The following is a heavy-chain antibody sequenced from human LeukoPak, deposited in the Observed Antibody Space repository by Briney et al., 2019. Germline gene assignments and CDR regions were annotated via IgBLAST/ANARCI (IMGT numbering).Heavy chain of an antibody. CDR2: IIPIFGTA. CDR1: GGTFSSYA. Sequence: ASVKVSCKASGGTFSSYAISWVRQAPGQGLEWMGGIIPIFGTANYAQKFQGRVTITTDESTSTAYMELSSLRSEDTAVYYCARVRESIFGVVTTWFDPWGQGTLVTVSS. D-gene: IGHD3-3*01. V-gene: IGHV1-69*05. CDR3: ARVRESIFGVVTTWFDP. J-gene: IGHJ5*02.